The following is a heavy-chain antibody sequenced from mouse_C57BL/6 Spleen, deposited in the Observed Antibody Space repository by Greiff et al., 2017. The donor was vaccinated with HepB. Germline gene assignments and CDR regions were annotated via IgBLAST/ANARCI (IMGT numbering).Heavy chain of an antibody. CDR2: IYPGDGDT. J-gene: IGHJ4*01. Sequence: QVQLQQSGPELVKPGASVKISCKASGYAFSSSWMNWVKQRPGKGLEWIGRIYPGDGDTNYNGKFKGKATLTAYKSSSTAYMQLSSLTSEDSAVYFCARGRYAMDYWGQGTSVTVSS. CDR3: ARGRYAMDY. CDR1: GYAFSSSW. V-gene: IGHV1-82*01.